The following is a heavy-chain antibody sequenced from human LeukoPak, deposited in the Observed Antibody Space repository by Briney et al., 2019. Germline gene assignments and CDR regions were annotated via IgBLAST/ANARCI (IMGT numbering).Heavy chain of an antibody. V-gene: IGHV4-59*01. D-gene: IGHD4-17*01. J-gene: IGHJ3*02. CDR2: IYYSGST. Sequence: SETLSLTCTVSGGSISSYYWSRIRQPPGKGLEWIGYIYYSGSTNYNPSLKSRVTISVDTSKNQFSLKLSSVTAADTAVYYCARQFGDYDAFDIWGQGTMVTVSS. CDR3: ARQFGDYDAFDI. CDR1: GGSISSYY.